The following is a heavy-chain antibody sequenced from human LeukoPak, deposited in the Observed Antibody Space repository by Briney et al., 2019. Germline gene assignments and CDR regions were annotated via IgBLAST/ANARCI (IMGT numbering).Heavy chain of an antibody. CDR3: ASSLRGVLFDS. J-gene: IGHJ4*02. CDR2: INGDGSST. Sequence: GGSLRLSCAASAFTFSSYWMHWVRQAPGKGLVWVSRINGDGSSTSYADSVKGRFTISRDNARNSVYLQMNSLRAEDTAVYYCASSLRGVLFDSWGQGTLVTVSS. D-gene: IGHD3-10*01. V-gene: IGHV3-74*01. CDR1: AFTFSSYW.